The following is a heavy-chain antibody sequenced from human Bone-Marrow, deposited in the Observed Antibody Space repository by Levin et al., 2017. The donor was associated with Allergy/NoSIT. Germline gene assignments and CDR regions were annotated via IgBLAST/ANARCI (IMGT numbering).Heavy chain of an antibody. CDR3: VREMSTIAGSSGYGSDRAFDL. CDR2: INVSGGST. CDR1: GDTFTSYY. V-gene: IGHV1-46*01. D-gene: IGHD3-22*01. J-gene: IGHJ3*01. Sequence: AASVKVSCTASGDTFTSYYMHWVRQAPGQGLEWMGIINVSGGSTKYAQKFQDRVTMTRDTSTSTLYMELNSLRSEDTAVYYCVREMSTIAGSSGYGSDRAFDLWGQGTLVTVSS.